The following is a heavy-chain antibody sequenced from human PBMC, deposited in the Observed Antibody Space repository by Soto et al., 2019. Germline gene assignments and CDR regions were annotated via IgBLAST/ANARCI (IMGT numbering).Heavy chain of an antibody. CDR1: GFTFRNAW. V-gene: IGHV3-23*01. CDR3: AKPYVEMATMAFDI. J-gene: IGHJ3*02. Sequence: PGGSRLSCAASGFTFRNAWMSWVRQAPGKGLEWVSAISGSGGSTYYADSVKGRFTISRDNSKNTLYLQMNSLRAEDTAVYYCAKPYVEMATMAFDIWGQGTMVTVSS. CDR2: ISGSGGST. D-gene: IGHD5-12*01.